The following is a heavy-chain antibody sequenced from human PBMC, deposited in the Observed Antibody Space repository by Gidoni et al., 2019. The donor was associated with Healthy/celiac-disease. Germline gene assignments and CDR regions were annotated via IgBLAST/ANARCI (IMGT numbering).Heavy chain of an antibody. Sequence: QVQLQQWGTGLVKPSATLSLTCAVYGGSFSGCYRRWSRQPPGKGLEWSGEITHSGSTNYNPSLKSRVTISVDTSKNQFSLKLSSVTAADTAVYYCARWFYRADYGNAVWWYFDYWGQGTLVTVSS. CDR2: ITHSGST. CDR1: GGSFSGCY. D-gene: IGHD4-17*01. J-gene: IGHJ4*02. V-gene: IGHV4-34*01. CDR3: ARWFYRADYGNAVWWYFDY.